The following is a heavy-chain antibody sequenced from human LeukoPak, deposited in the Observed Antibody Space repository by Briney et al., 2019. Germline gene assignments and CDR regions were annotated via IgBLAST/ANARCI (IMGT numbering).Heavy chain of an antibody. CDR3: ARDQGSMIVVRTTSWFFDL. Sequence: GGSLRLSCAASGFTFSNYWMSWVHQAPGKGLEWLANINQDGSEIYYVDSVKGRFTISRDNGKNSLYLQINSLRADDTAVYYCARDQGSMIVVRTTSWFFDLWGRGTLVTVSS. D-gene: IGHD3-22*01. J-gene: IGHJ2*01. CDR1: GFTFSNYW. CDR2: INQDGSEI. V-gene: IGHV3-7*01.